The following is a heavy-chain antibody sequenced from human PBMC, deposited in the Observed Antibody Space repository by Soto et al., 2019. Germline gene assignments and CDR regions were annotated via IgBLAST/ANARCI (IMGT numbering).Heavy chain of an antibody. CDR3: AKDDGTGS. Sequence: QVQLVESGGGVVQPGRSLRLSCAASGFSFSTFGMHWVRQAPGKGLEWLAGMLYDGTNIHYADSVKGRFTISRDSSKNTVYLEMNNLRAEDTAVYFCAKDDGTGSWGQGTLVTVSS. J-gene: IGHJ5*02. CDR1: GFSFSTFG. CDR2: MLYDGTNI. D-gene: IGHD1-1*01. V-gene: IGHV3-30*18.